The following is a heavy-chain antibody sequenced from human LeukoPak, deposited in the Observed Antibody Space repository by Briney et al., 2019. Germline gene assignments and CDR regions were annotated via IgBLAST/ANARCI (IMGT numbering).Heavy chain of an antibody. CDR2: IYSGGST. CDR3: AKDLQQGITIFGVDQTSFDY. D-gene: IGHD3-3*01. CDR1: GFTFSSNY. Sequence: GGSLRLSCAASGFTFSSNYMSWVRQAPGKGLEWVSVIYSGGSTYYADSVKGRFTISRDNSKNTLYLQMNSLRAEDTAVYYCAKDLQQGITIFGVDQTSFDYWGQGTLVTVSS. V-gene: IGHV3-53*01. J-gene: IGHJ4*02.